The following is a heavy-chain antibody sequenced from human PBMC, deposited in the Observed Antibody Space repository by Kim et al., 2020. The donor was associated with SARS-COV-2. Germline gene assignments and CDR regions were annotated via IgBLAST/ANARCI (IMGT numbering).Heavy chain of an antibody. V-gene: IGHV3-23*01. D-gene: IGHD2-2*01. Sequence: ADPGKGRLPISRANSKNTLYLKMNSLRAEDTAVYYGAKGKVPAAIGLFDYWGQGTLVTVSS. CDR3: AKGKVPAAIGLFDY. J-gene: IGHJ4*02.